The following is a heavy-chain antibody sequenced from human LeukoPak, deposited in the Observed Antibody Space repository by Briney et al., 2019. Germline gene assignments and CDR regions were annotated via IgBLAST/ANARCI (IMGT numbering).Heavy chain of an antibody. Sequence: SETLSLTCTVSGGSISSYYWSWIRQPPGKGLEWIGYIYYSGSTNYNPSLKSRVTISVDTSKNQFSLKLSSVTAADTAVYYCARGGFGIHYFDYWGQGTLVTVSS. CDR1: GGSISSYY. D-gene: IGHD2-21*01. V-gene: IGHV4-59*01. J-gene: IGHJ4*02. CDR3: ARGGFGIHYFDY. CDR2: IYYSGST.